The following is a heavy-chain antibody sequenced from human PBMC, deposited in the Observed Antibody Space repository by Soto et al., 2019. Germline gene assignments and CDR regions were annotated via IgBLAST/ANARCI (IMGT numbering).Heavy chain of an antibody. D-gene: IGHD3-22*01. Sequence: GESLKISCKGSGYSFAGYWITWVRQKPGKGLEWMGRIDPSDSQTYYSPSFRGHVTISVTKSITTVFLQRSSLRASDTAMYYCARQIYDSDTGPNFQYYFDSWGQGTPVTVSS. CDR1: GYSFAGYW. J-gene: IGHJ4*02. CDR3: ARQIYDSDTGPNFQYYFDS. V-gene: IGHV5-10-1*01. CDR2: IDPSDSQT.